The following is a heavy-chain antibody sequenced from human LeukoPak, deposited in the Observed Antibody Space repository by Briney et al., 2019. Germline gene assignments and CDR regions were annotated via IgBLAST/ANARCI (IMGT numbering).Heavy chain of an antibody. D-gene: IGHD6-13*01. V-gene: IGHV3-23*01. CDR1: GFTFSSYA. J-gene: IGHJ4*02. CDR3: AREGGNIAAAGTYFDY. Sequence: GGSLRLSCAASGFTFSSYAMSWVRQAPGKGLEWVSAISGSGGSTYYADSVKGRFTISRDNAKNSLYLQMNSLRAEDTAVYYCAREGGNIAAAGTYFDYWGQGTLVTVSS. CDR2: ISGSGGST.